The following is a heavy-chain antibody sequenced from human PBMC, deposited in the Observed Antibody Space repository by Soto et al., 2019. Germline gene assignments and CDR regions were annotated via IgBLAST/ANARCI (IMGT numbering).Heavy chain of an antibody. J-gene: IGHJ3*02. CDR3: ARQGTRFRPILTGDARSTFDI. V-gene: IGHV4-31*03. CDR2: IYYSGST. D-gene: IGHD3-9*01. CDR1: GGSISSGGYY. Sequence: PSETLSLTCTVSGGSISSGGYYWSWIRQHPGKGLEWIGYIYYSGSTYYNPSLKSRVTISVDTSKNQFSLKLTSVTAADTAVYYCARQGTRFRPILTGDARSTFDIWGQGTTVTVSS.